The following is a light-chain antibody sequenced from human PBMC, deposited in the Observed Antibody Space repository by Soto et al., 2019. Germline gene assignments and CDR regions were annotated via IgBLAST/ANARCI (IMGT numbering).Light chain of an antibody. CDR1: QSVSSSD. V-gene: IGKV3-20*01. J-gene: IGKJ2*01. CDR2: GAS. Sequence: EIVLTQSPGTLSLSPGDRATLSCRASQSVSSSDLAWYQQKPGQAPRLLIYGASTRATGIPDRFSGSGSGTDLTITISRLEPEDFAVYYCQQYGGSPLYTFGQGTKLEIK. CDR3: QQYGGSPLYT.